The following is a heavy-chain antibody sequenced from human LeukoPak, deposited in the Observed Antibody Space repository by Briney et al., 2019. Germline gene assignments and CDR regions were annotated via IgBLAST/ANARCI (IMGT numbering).Heavy chain of an antibody. CDR2: ICKSGGST. J-gene: IGHJ4*02. CDR3: AKDLESAYDCAGHYSPFDS. D-gene: IGHD3-22*01. Sequence: GGSLRLSCAGSGFTFSNYAMSWVRQAPGRGLEWVSAICKSGGSTFYADSVRGRFTISRDNSKNTLFLQMNSLRAEDTAVYYCAKDLESAYDCAGHYSPFDSWAQGTLVTVSS. V-gene: IGHV3-23*01. CDR1: GFTFSNYA.